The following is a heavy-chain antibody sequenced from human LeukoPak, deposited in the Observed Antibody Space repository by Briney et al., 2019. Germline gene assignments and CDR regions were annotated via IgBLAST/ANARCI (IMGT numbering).Heavy chain of an antibody. CDR1: GFTVSSNY. D-gene: IGHD5-18*01. V-gene: IGHV3-53*01. J-gene: IGHJ3*02. Sequence: PGGSLRLSCAASGFTVSSNYMSWVRQAPGKGLEWVSVIYSGGSTYYADSVKGRFTISRDDSKNTLYLQMNSLRAEDTAVYYCARGPQLWLRGAFDIWGQGTMVTVSS. CDR2: IYSGGST. CDR3: ARGPQLWLRGAFDI.